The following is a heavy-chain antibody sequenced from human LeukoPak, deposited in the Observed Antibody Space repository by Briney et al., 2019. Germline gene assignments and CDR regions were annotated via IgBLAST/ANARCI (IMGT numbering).Heavy chain of an antibody. V-gene: IGHV3-21*03. CDR3: ARDFSDCSSGSCIPSFDL. Sequence: GGSLRLSCAASGFNFRSYSLNWVRQAPGKGLEWVSSITASSSYINYADSVKGRFTVSRDNGKNSLDLQMTRLRAEDTAVYYCARDFSDCSSGSCIPSFDLWGQGTLVTVSS. J-gene: IGHJ4*02. CDR2: ITASSSYI. D-gene: IGHD2-15*01. CDR1: GFNFRSYS.